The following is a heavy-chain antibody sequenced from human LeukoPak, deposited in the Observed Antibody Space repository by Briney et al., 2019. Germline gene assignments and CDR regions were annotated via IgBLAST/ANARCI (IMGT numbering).Heavy chain of an antibody. CDR1: GGYISSGSYY. J-gene: IGHJ4*02. CDR3: ARHRGPHVGRME. CDR2: IYTSGST. V-gene: IGHV4-61*02. Sequence: SETLSLTCTVSGGYISSGSYYWRWIRLPAGKGLEWVGRIYTSGSTNYNPSLKSRVTISVDTSKNQFSLKLSSVTAADTAVYYCARHRGPHVGRMEWGQGTQVTVSS. D-gene: IGHD3-3*01.